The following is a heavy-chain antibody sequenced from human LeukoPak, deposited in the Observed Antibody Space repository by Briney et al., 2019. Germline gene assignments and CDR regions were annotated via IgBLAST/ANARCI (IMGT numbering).Heavy chain of an antibody. CDR2: IIPIFGTA. Sequence: LVKVSCKASGGTFSSYAISWVRQAPGQGLEWMGGIIPIFGTANYAQKFQGRVTITADESTSIAYMELSSLRSEDTAVYYCAREKYSSGWWDYYGMDVWGQGTTVTVSS. CDR3: AREKYSSGWWDYYGMDV. CDR1: GGTFSSYA. D-gene: IGHD6-19*01. V-gene: IGHV1-69*13. J-gene: IGHJ6*02.